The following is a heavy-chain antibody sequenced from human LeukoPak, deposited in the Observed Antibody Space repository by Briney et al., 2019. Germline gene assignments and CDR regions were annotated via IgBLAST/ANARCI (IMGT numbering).Heavy chain of an antibody. CDR2: IYSSGST. D-gene: IGHD6-19*01. CDR3: AASIRRITVAGPSLDY. Sequence: PSETLSLTCTVSGGSMSSYYWSWIRQPAGKGLEWIGRIYSSGSTNYNPSLKSRVTMSVDTSKNQFPLKLSSVTAADTAVYYCAASIRRITVAGPSLDYWGQGTLVTVSS. J-gene: IGHJ4*02. V-gene: IGHV4-4*07. CDR1: GGSMSSYY.